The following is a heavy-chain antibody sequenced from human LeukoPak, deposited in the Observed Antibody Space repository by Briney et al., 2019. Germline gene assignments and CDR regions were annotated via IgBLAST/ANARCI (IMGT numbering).Heavy chain of an antibody. J-gene: IGHJ4*02. Sequence: GGSLRLSCAASGFTFSSYWMNWVRQAPGKGLEWVSAISGTGDSTFYADSLRGRFTISRDNSKNTLYLQMNSLRAEDTAVYYCAKELYTGSYLTSDHWGQGTLVTVSS. CDR3: AKELYTGSYLTSDH. CDR1: GFTFSSYW. CDR2: ISGTGDST. D-gene: IGHD1-26*01. V-gene: IGHV3-23*01.